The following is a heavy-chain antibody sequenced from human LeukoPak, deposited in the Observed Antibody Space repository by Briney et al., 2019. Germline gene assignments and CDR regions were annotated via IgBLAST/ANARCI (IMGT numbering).Heavy chain of an antibody. CDR3: ARLRPHRTVAGVGYSYYYMDV. CDR1: GYAISSGYF. J-gene: IGHJ6*03. CDR2: IYHSGST. D-gene: IGHD6-19*01. V-gene: IGHV4-38-2*02. Sequence: SETLSLTCSVSGYAISSGYFWGWIRQPPGKGLEWIGTIYHSGSTYYNPSLKSRVTISVDTSKNQFSLQLNSVTPEDTAAYYCARLRPHRTVAGVGYSYYYMDVWGKGTTVTVSS.